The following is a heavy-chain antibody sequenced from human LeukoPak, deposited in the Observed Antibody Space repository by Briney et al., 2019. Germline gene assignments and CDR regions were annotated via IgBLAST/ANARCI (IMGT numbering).Heavy chain of an antibody. D-gene: IGHD3-22*01. CDR1: GGTFSSYA. J-gene: IGHJ4*02. V-gene: IGHV1-8*02. CDR3: ARGVFDYDSSGYVL. Sequence: ASVKVSCKASGGTFSSYAISWVRQATGQGLEWMGWMNPNSGNTGYAQKFQGRVTMTRNTSISTAYMELSSLRSEDTAVYYCARGVFDYDSSGYVLWGQGTLVTVSS. CDR2: MNPNSGNT.